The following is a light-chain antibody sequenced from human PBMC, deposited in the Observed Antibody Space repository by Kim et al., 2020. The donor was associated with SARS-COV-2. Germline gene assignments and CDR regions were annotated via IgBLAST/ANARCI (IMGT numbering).Light chain of an antibody. Sequence: DIQMTQSPSSLSASVGDRVTITCRASQSISTYLNWYQQRPEKAPKLLIYLASSLQGGVPSRFSGSGSGTDFTLTISSLQPEDFATYYCQQSYSSPPTFGQGTKVDIK. CDR1: QSISTY. CDR2: LAS. J-gene: IGKJ1*01. CDR3: QQSYSSPPT. V-gene: IGKV1-39*01.